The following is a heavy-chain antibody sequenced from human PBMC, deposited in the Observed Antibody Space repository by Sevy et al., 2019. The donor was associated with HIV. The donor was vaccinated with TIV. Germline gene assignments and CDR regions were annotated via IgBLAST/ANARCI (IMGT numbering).Heavy chain of an antibody. V-gene: IGHV4-59*01. CDR2: IYYSGRA. CDR1: GGSISSYY. D-gene: IGHD3-10*01. Sequence: SETLSLTCTVSGGSISSYYWSWIRQPPGKGLEWIGYIYYSGRANYNPALKSRVTISVDTSKNQFSLKLSSVTAADTAVYYCARDRRRFRDWGQGTLVTVSS. J-gene: IGHJ4*02. CDR3: ARDRRRFRD.